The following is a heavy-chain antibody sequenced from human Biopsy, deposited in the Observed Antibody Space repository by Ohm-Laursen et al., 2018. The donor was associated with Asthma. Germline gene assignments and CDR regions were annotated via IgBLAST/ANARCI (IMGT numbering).Heavy chain of an antibody. J-gene: IGHJ5*02. CDR2: IHYSGSA. V-gene: IGHV4-31*03. CDR1: GGSISSGGYY. CDR3: ARSVTGSLAYCAGDCSFHLDP. D-gene: IGHD2-21*01. Sequence: TLSLTCTVAGGSISSGGYYWSWVRQLPGRGLEWIGYIHYSGSAYYNPSLKSRISMSVDMSKKQFSLEVRSVTAADTAVYYCARSVTGSLAYCAGDCSFHLDPWGQGTLVTVSS.